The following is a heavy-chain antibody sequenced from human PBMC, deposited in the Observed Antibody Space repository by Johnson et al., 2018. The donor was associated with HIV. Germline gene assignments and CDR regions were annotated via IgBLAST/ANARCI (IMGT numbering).Heavy chain of an antibody. V-gene: IGHV3-30*03. Sequence: VQLVESGGGVVQPGRSLRLSCAASGFTFSSYGMHWVRQAPGKGLEWVAVISYDGSNKYYADSVKGRFTISRDNSKNTVYLQTNSLKTEDTAVYYCTTWYSLVSGAFDIWGQGTMVTVSS. CDR2: ISYDGSNK. D-gene: IGHD6-13*01. J-gene: IGHJ3*02. CDR1: GFTFSSYG. CDR3: TTWYSLVSGAFDI.